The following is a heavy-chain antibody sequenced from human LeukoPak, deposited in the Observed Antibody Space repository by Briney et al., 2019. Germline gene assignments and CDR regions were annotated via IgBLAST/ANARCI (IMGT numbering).Heavy chain of an antibody. Sequence: GGSLRLSCAASGFTFSSYWMHWVRQAPGKGLVWVSRIYSDGNTTNYADSVKGRFTISRDNAKNALYLQMNSLRAEDTAVYYCARDQGSTSRGIDYWGQGTLVTVSS. CDR2: IYSDGNTT. J-gene: IGHJ4*02. CDR1: GFTFSSYW. D-gene: IGHD2-2*01. CDR3: ARDQGSTSRGIDY. V-gene: IGHV3-74*01.